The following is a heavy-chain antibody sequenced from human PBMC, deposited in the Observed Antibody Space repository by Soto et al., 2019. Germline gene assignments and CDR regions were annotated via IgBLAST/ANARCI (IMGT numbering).Heavy chain of an antibody. V-gene: IGHV4-31*03. CDR1: GGTISSGGYY. CDR3: AREDDYGDYRSNDAFDI. D-gene: IGHD4-17*01. J-gene: IGHJ3*02. CDR2: IYYSGST. Sequence: SETLSLTCTVSGGTISSGGYYWSWIRQHPGKGLEWIGYIYYSGSTYYNPSLKSRVTISVDTSKNQFSLKLSSVTAADTAVYYCAREDDYGDYRSNDAFDIWGQGTMVTVSS.